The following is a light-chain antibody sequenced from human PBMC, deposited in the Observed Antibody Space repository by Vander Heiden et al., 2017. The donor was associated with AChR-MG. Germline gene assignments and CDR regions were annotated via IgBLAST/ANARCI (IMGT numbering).Light chain of an antibody. J-gene: IGLJ3*02. Sequence: QSALTQPASVSGSPGQSLTISCTGTSSDVGGYNDVSWYQQHPGKAPKLMIDDVSKRPSGVSNRFSGSKSGNTASLTISGLQAEDEADYYCSSYTSSSTWVFGGGTKLTVL. V-gene: IGLV2-14*01. CDR1: SSDVGGYND. CDR3: SSYTSSSTWV. CDR2: DVS.